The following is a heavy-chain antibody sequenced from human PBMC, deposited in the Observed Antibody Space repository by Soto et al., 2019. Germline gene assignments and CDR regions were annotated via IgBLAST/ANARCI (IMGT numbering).Heavy chain of an antibody. CDR2: INPNSGGT. J-gene: IGHJ4*02. CDR3: ASLKSTATGPFDY. Sequence: ASVKVSCKASGYTFTGYYMHWVRQAPGQGLEWMGWINPNSGGTNYAQKFQGRVTMTRDTSISTAYMELSRLRSDDTAVYYCASLKSTATGPFDYWGQGTLVTVSS. D-gene: IGHD5-18*01. V-gene: IGHV1-2*02. CDR1: GYTFTGYY.